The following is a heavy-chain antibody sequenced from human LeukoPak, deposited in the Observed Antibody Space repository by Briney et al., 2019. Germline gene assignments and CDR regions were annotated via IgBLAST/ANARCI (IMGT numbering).Heavy chain of an antibody. J-gene: IGHJ5*02. CDR1: GYSFTGYH. Sequence: ASVKVSCKDSGYSFTGYHMRLVRQAPGQGLEWMGWINPNSGGTNYAQKFQGRVTMTRDTSISTAYMELSRLRSDDTAVYYCAREYGEFYNWFDPWGQGTLVTVSS. CDR2: INPNSGGT. D-gene: IGHD4-17*01. V-gene: IGHV1-2*02. CDR3: AREYGEFYNWFDP.